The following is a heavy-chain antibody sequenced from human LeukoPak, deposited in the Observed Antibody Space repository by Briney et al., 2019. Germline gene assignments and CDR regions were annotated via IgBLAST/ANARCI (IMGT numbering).Heavy chain of an antibody. CDR1: GYTLTELS. D-gene: IGHD2-21*02. J-gene: IGHJ4*02. V-gene: IGHV1-24*01. CDR2: FDPEDGET. CDR3: ATDLMRPCGGDCGDY. Sequence: ASVKVSCKVSGYTLTELSMHWVRQAPGKGLEWMGGFDPEDGETIYAQKFQGGVTMTEDTSTDTAYMELSSPRSEDTAVYYCATDLMRPCGGDCGDYWGQGTLVTVSS.